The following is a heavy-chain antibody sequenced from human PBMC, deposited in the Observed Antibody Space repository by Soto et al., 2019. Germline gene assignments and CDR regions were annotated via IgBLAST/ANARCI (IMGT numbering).Heavy chain of an antibody. CDR3: ARDGSSSSPDGYYYRKDV. J-gene: IGHJ6*02. CDR2: INPNSGGT. CDR1: GYTFTGYY. V-gene: IGHV1-2*02. Sequence: ASVKVSCKASGYTFTGYYMHWVRQAPGQGLEWMGWINPNSGGTNYAQKFQGRVTMTRDTSVSTAYMELSRLRSDDTAVYYCARDGSSSSPDGYYYRKDVWDHLTTVTVSS. D-gene: IGHD6-6*01.